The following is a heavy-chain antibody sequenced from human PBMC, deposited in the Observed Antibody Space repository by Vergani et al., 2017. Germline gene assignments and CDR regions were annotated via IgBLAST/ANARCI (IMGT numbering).Heavy chain of an antibody. Sequence: EVQLLESGGGLVQPGGSLRLSCAASGFTFSSYAMSWVRQAPGKGLEWVSAISGSGGSTYYADSVKGRFTISRDNSKNTLYLQMNSLRAEDTAVYYCAKPTTRYCSGGSCYSVDYWGQGTLVTVSS. CDR3: AKPTTRYCSGGSCYSVDY. J-gene: IGHJ4*02. CDR2: ISGSGGST. D-gene: IGHD2-15*01. CDR1: GFTFSSYA. V-gene: IGHV3-23*01.